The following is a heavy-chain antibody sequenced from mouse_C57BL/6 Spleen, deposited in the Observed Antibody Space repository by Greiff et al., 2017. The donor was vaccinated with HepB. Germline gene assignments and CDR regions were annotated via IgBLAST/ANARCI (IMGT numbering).Heavy chain of an antibody. D-gene: IGHD1-1*01. V-gene: IGHV5-16*01. CDR2: INYDGSST. J-gene: IGHJ4*01. CDR1: GFTFSDYY. Sequence: EVMLVESEGGLVQPGSSMKLSCTASGFTFSDYYMAWVRQVPEKGLEWVANINYDGSSTYYLDSLKSRFIISRDNAKNILYLQMSSLKSEDTATYYCARVCYYGAMDYWGQGTSVTVSS. CDR3: ARVCYYGAMDY.